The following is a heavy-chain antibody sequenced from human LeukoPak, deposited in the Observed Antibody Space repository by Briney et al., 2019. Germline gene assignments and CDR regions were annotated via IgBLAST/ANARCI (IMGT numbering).Heavy chain of an antibody. CDR1: GFTFSSYS. J-gene: IGHJ5*01. CDR3: IKAGGAGSYYYWFDS. D-gene: IGHD3-10*01. CDR2: ISSSSSYI. V-gene: IGHV3-21*04. Sequence: GGSLRLSCAASGFTFSSYSMNWVRQAPGKWLEWVSSISSSSSYIYYADSVKGRFTISRDNAKNSLYLQMNSLRPEDTALYYCIKAGGAGSYYYWFDSWGQGTLVTVSS.